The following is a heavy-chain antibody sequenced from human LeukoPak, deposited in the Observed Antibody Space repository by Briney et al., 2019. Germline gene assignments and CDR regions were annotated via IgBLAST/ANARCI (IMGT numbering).Heavy chain of an antibody. Sequence: SQTLSLTCAISGDSVSSNSAAWNWIRQSPSRGLEWLGRTYYRSKWYNDYAVSVKSRITINPDTSKNQFSLQLNAVTAEDKAVYYCARAKRSGYREFGGFDYWGQGTLVTVSS. CDR3: ARAKRSGYREFGGFDY. D-gene: IGHD3-3*01. J-gene: IGHJ4*02. CDR2: TYYRSKWYN. V-gene: IGHV6-1*01. CDR1: GDSVSSNSAA.